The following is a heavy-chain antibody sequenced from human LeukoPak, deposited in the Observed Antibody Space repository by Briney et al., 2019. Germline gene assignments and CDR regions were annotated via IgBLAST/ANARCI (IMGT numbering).Heavy chain of an antibody. J-gene: IGHJ2*01. V-gene: IGHV4-59*12. CDR2: IYYSVST. Sequence: SETLSLTCTLSGGSFSSFYWSWIRHPPGGGLGWIGYIYYSVSTDYNPSLKSRVTISVDTSKNQFSLKLSSVTGADTALYYCARETTMIVPVFDLWGRGTLVTVSS. CDR1: GGSFSSFY. D-gene: IGHD3-22*01. CDR3: ARETTMIVPVFDL.